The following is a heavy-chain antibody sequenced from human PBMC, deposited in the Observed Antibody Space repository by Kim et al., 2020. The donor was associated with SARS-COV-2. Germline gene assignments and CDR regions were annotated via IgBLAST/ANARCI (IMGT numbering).Heavy chain of an antibody. J-gene: IGHJ4*02. CDR2: ISGSGGST. V-gene: IGHV3-23*01. D-gene: IGHD1-26*01. CDR1: GFTFRNYD. CDR3: AKKEQATSYEFDY. Sequence: GGSLRLSCAASGFTFRNYDMSWVRQAPGKGLEWVSAISGSGGSTYYADSVKGRFTISRDNSKNTLYVQMNSLRAEDTAVYYCAKKEQATSYEFDYWGQGTLVTVSS.